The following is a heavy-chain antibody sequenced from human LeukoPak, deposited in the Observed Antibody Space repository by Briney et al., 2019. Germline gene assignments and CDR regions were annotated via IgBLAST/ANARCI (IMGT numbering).Heavy chain of an antibody. D-gene: IGHD2-2*01. J-gene: IGHJ1*01. CDR3: ARLTPRYCSSTSCYKGYFQH. V-gene: IGHV4-34*01. Sequence: SETLSLTCTVSGGSISGYYWSWIRQPPGKGLEWIGEINYSGSTNYNPSLKSRVTISVDTSKNQFSLKLSSVTAADTAVYYCARLTPRYCSSTSCYKGYFQHWGQGTLVTVSS. CDR2: INYSGST. CDR1: GGSISGYY.